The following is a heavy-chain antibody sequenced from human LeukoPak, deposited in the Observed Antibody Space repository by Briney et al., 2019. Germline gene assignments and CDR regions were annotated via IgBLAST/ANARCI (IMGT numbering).Heavy chain of an antibody. CDR1: GFAFSTYA. D-gene: IGHD2-15*01. J-gene: IGHJ4*02. CDR3: AKGGGSCFFDY. CDR2: MSGSGGST. V-gene: IGHV3-23*01. Sequence: GGSLRLSCAASGFAFSTYAMSWVRQAPGKGLEWVSAMSGSGGSTYYAESVKGRFTISRDNSKNTLYLKMNSLIAEDMAVYYCAKGGGSCFFDYWGQGTLVTVSS.